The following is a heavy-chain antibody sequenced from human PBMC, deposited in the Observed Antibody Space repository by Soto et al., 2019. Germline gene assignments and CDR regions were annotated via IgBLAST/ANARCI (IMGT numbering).Heavy chain of an antibody. V-gene: IGHV4-59*01. CDR1: GGSISSYY. CDR3: ARGNTNGKPQYYYYYMDV. CDR2: IYYSGST. D-gene: IGHD2-8*01. J-gene: IGHJ6*03. Sequence: SETLSLTCTVSGGSISSYYWSWIRQPPGKGLEWIGYIYYSGSTNYNPSLKSRVTISVDTSKNQFSLKLSSVTAADTAVYYCARGNTNGKPQYYYYYMDVWGKGTTVTVSS.